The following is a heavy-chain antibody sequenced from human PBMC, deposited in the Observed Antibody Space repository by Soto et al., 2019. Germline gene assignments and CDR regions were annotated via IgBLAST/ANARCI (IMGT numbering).Heavy chain of an antibody. CDR3: AKVRYRVRGVYYYYYMDV. Sequence: GGSLRLSCAASGFTFSSYAMSWVRQAPGKGLEWVSAISGSGGSTYYADSVKGRFTISRDNSKNTLYLQMNSLRAEDTAVYYCAKVRYRVRGVYYYYYMDVWGKGTTVTVSS. D-gene: IGHD3-10*01. CDR1: GFTFSSYA. CDR2: ISGSGGST. V-gene: IGHV3-23*01. J-gene: IGHJ6*03.